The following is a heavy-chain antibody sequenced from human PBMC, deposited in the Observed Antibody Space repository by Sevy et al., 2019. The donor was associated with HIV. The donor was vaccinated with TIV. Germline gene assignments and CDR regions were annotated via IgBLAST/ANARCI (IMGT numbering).Heavy chain of an antibody. J-gene: IGHJ6*03. V-gene: IGHV3-43D*04. D-gene: IGHD2-21*01. CDR2: ISWNGANI. CDR1: GFTFDDHA. Sequence: GGSLRLSCAASGFTFDDHAMHWVRQAPGKGLEWISLISWNGANIEYADSVKGRFTVSRDNSKNSLYLQMNSLRVEDTALYYCAKDYGAYYYMGVWGKGTTVTVSS. CDR3: AKDYGAYYYMGV.